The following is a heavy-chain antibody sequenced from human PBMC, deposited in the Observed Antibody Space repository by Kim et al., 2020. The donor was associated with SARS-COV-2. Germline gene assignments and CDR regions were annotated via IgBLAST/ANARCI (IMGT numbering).Heavy chain of an antibody. Sequence: SVKVSCKASGGTFSSYTISWVRQAPGQGLEWMGRIIPILGIANYAQKFQGRVTITADKSTSTAYMELSSLRSEDTAVYYCARGVNDIPPYSSTAAEYFQHWGQGTLVTVSS. CDR2: IIPILGIA. J-gene: IGHJ1*01. D-gene: IGHD6-13*01. V-gene: IGHV1-69*02. CDR1: GGTFSSYT. CDR3: ARGVNDIPPYSSTAAEYFQH.